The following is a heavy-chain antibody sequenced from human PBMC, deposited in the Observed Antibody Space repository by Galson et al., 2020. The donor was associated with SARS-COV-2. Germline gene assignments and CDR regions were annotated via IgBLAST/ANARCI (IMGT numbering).Heavy chain of an antibody. V-gene: IGHV4-31*03. CDR1: GGSISSGGYY. CDR3: ARDRNCSGGSCSYFDY. CDR2: IYYRGST. D-gene: IGHD2-15*01. J-gene: IGHJ4*02. Sequence: SETLSLTCTVSGGSISSGGYYWSWIRQHPGKGLEWIGYIYYRGSTYYNPSLKSRVTISVDTSKNQFSLKLSSVTAADTAVYYCARDRNCSGGSCSYFDYWGQGTLVTVSS.